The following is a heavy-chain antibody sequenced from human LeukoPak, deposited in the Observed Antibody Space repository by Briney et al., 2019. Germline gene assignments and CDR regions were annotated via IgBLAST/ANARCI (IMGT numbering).Heavy chain of an antibody. CDR3: ARGTTVWDAFDI. J-gene: IGHJ3*02. D-gene: IGHD4-17*01. Sequence: PGGSLRLSCAASGFIFDDYAMSWVRQAPGKGLEWVSAISGSGGSTYYADSVKGRFTISRDNSKNTLYLQMNSLRAEDTAVYYCARGTTVWDAFDIWGQGTMVTVSS. V-gene: IGHV3-23*01. CDR1: GFIFDDYA. CDR2: ISGSGGST.